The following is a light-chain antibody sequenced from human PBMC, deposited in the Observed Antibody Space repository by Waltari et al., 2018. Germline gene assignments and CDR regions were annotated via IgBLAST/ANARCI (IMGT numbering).Light chain of an antibody. J-gene: IGLJ3*02. CDR3: QVWDSSGDGV. CDR1: NIGSKS. CDR2: YDG. V-gene: IGLV3-21*04. Sequence: SYVLTQPSSVSVAPGKTATIPCGGNNIGSKSVHWYQQKSGQAPVLVISYDGDRPSGIPERFSGSNSGSTATLTISRVEVGDEADYYCQVWDSSGDGVFGGGTKLTVL.